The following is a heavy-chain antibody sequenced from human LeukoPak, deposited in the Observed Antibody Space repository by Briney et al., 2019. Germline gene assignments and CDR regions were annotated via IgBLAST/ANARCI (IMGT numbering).Heavy chain of an antibody. V-gene: IGHV4-39*07. D-gene: IGHD6-6*01. CDR1: GGSISSSSYY. CDR3: ARDRHRSWFDP. CDR2: IYYSGST. J-gene: IGHJ5*02. Sequence: PSETLFLTCTVSGGSISSSSYYWGWIRQPPGKGLEWIGSIYYSGSTYYNPSLKSRVTISVDTSKNQFSLKLSSVTAADTAVYYCARDRHRSWFDPWGQGTLVTVSS.